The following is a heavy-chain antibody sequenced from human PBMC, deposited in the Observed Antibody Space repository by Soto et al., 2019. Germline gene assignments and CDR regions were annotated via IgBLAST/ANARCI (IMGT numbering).Heavy chain of an antibody. D-gene: IGHD1-1*01. V-gene: IGHV3-23*01. CDR2: LSPGGDAT. J-gene: IGHJ4*02. CDR1: GFTFSTYA. CDR3: ARRMGWTGYFFDL. Sequence: EVQLMESGGGLVQPGGSLRLSCAASGFTFSTYAMTWVRQAPGKGLEWVSALSPGGDATYYTDSVKGRFTISRDNSKNTLFLQLKSLRGEDTAVYLCARRMGWTGYFFDLWGQGTLVTVSS.